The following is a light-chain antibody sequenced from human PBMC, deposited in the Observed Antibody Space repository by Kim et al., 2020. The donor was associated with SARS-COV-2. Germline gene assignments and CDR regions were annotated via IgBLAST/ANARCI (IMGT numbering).Light chain of an antibody. J-gene: IGKJ2*01. CDR2: GAS. CDR3: QQYKKWPPHT. V-gene: IGKV3-15*01. CDR1: QSVSSS. Sequence: EIVMTQSPATLSVSPGERATLSCRASQSVSSSLAWYQQRPGQAPRLLIYGASTRATGIPARFSGSGSGTEFTLTISSLQSEDFALYYCQQYKKWPPHTFGQGTKPEI.